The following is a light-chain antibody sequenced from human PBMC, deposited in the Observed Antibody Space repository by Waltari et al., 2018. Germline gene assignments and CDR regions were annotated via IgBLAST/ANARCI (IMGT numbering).Light chain of an antibody. J-gene: IGKJ2*01. CDR3: QQSYSTPYT. Sequence: IQMTQSPSSLSSSVGDRVTITCRESQSINSYLNWYQQKPGKAPKLLIYAASSLQSGVPSRFSGSGSGTDFTLTISSLQPEDFATYYCQQSYSTPYTFGQGTKLEIK. V-gene: IGKV1-39*01. CDR1: QSINSY. CDR2: AAS.